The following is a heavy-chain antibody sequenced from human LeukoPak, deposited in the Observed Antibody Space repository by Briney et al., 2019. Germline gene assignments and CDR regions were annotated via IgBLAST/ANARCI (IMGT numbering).Heavy chain of an antibody. J-gene: IGHJ5*02. CDR3: ARGITRIAIVRALPYNWFDP. V-gene: IGHV1-8*02. Sequence: ASVKVSCKASGYTFTSYDINWVRQATGQGLEWMGWMNPNSGNTGYAQKFQDRVTMTRDSSISTAYMELSGLRSEDTGVYYCARGITRIAIVRALPYNWFDPWGQGTLVTVSS. CDR2: MNPNSGNT. CDR1: GYTFTSYD. D-gene: IGHD3-10*01.